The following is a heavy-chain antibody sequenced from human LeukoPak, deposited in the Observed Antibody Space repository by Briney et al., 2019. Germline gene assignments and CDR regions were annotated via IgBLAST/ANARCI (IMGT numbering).Heavy chain of an antibody. J-gene: IGHJ6*02. V-gene: IGHV4-31*03. Sequence: PSQTLSLTCTVSGASISSGLYYWSWIRQHPGQGLEWIGYIYYSGSTYYNPSLKSRVTISVDTSKNQFSLKLSSVTAADTAVYYCARVNVAAGSVGLPSYYYYYGMDVWGQGTTVTVSS. CDR1: GASISSGLYY. D-gene: IGHD3-10*01. CDR2: IYYSGST. CDR3: ARVNVAAGSVGLPSYYYYYGMDV.